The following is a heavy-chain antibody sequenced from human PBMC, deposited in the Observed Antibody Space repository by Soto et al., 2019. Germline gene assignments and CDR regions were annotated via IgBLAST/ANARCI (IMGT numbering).Heavy chain of an antibody. D-gene: IGHD3-22*01. CDR1: GDPIGSGDFY. J-gene: IGHJ5*01. CDR2: IYHSGTT. CDR3: ARDLLVFDSSGFHF. V-gene: IGHV4-30-4*01. Sequence: QVQLQASGPGLVKASQTLSLNCTVSGDPIGSGDFYWTWIRQTPGRGLEWIGNIYHSGTTSYNPSLESRISISIDTSRNVFSLSLASVTVADTAGYFCARDLLVFDSSGFHFWGRGILVTVAS.